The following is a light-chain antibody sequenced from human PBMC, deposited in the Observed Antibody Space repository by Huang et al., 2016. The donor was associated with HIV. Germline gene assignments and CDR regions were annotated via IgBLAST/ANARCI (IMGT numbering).Light chain of an antibody. V-gene: IGKV1-6*01. Sequence: AIQMTQSPSSLSASVGDRVTISCRASQEIRNDLGWYQQKPGKAPSILIYGAYHLQSGVPSRFSGSGSGTDFTLTISSLQPEDFATYYCLQDHSYLTFGGGTKVEIK. J-gene: IGKJ4*01. CDR2: GAY. CDR3: LQDHSYLT. CDR1: QEIRND.